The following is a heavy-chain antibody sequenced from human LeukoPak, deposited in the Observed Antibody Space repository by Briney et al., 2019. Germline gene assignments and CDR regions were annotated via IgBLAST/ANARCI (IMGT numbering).Heavy chain of an antibody. CDR3: AKAWYSSSWYDWFDP. Sequence: PGGSLRLSCAASGFTFSSYSMNWVRQAPGKGLEWVSSISSSSSYIYYADSVKGRFTISRDNAKNSLYLQMNSLRAEDTAVYYCAKAWYSSSWYDWFDPWGQGTLVTVSS. CDR1: GFTFSSYS. V-gene: IGHV3-21*01. J-gene: IGHJ5*02. D-gene: IGHD6-13*01. CDR2: ISSSSSYI.